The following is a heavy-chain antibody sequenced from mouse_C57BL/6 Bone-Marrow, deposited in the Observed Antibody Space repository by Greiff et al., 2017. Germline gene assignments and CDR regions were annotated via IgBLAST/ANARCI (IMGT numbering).Heavy chain of an antibody. CDR3: ARPADWAWFAY. V-gene: IGHV1-64*01. CDR1: GYTFTSYW. CDR2: IHPNSGST. D-gene: IGHD4-1*01. Sequence: VQLQQPGAELVKPGASVKLSCKASGYTFTSYWMHWVKQRPGQGLEWIGMIHPNSGSTNYNEKFKSKATLTVDKSSSTAYMQLSSLTSEDSAVYYCARPADWAWFAYWGQGTLVTVSA. J-gene: IGHJ3*01.